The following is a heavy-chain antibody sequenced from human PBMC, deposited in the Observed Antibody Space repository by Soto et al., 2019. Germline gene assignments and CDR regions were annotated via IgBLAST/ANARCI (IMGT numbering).Heavy chain of an antibody. CDR3: AKNSPGVYALWVDV. D-gene: IGHD2-8*01. Sequence: LKISCAASGFTFSNYAMIWVRQAPGKGLEWVSTIHGGGDSAYYADSVKGRFTISRDNSKNTLYLQMNSLRAEDTAVYYCAKNSPGVYALWVDVWGQGTMVTVSS. V-gene: IGHV3-23*01. CDR2: IHGGGDSA. CDR1: GFTFSNYA. J-gene: IGHJ6*02.